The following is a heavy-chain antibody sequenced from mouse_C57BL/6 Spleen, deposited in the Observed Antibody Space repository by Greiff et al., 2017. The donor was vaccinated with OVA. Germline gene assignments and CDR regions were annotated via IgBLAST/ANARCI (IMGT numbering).Heavy chain of an antibody. Sequence: QVHVKQSGAELVRPGASVTLSCKASGYTFTDYEMHWVKQTPVHGLEWIGAIDPETGGTAYNQKFKGKAILTADKSSSTAYMELRSLTSEDSAVYYCTRGSYDYHYYAMDYWGQGTSVTVSS. CDR1: GYTFTDYE. D-gene: IGHD2-4*01. CDR3: TRGSYDYHYYAMDY. CDR2: IDPETGGT. V-gene: IGHV1-15*01. J-gene: IGHJ4*01.